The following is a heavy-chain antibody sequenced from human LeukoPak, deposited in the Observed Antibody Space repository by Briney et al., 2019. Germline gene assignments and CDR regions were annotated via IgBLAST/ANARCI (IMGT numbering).Heavy chain of an antibody. CDR2: INHSGST. CDR3: ARGAAGVFDY. D-gene: IGHD6-25*01. V-gene: IGHV4-34*01. J-gene: IGHJ4*02. CDR1: GGSFSGYY. Sequence: PSETLSLTCAVYGGSFSGYYWSWIRQPPGKGLEWIGEINHSGSTNYNPSLKSRVTISVDTSKNQFSLKLSSVTAADTAVYYCARGAAGVFDYWGQGTLVTVSS.